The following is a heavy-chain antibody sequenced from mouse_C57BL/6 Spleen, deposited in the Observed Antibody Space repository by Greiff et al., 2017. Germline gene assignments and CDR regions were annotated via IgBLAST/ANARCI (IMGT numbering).Heavy chain of an antibody. CDR3: ARESTMITYFDY. D-gene: IGHD2-4*01. Sequence: EVMLVESGEGLVKPGGSLKLSCAASGFTFSSYAMSWVRQTPEKRLEWVATISDGGSYTYYPDNVKGRFTISRDNAKNNLYLQMSHLKSEDTAMYYCARESTMITYFDYWGQGTTLTVSS. J-gene: IGHJ2*01. CDR1: GFTFSSYA. CDR2: ISDGGSYT. V-gene: IGHV5-4*01.